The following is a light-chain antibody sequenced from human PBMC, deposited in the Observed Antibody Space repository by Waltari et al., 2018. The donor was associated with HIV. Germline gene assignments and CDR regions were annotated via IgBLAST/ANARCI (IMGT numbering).Light chain of an antibody. Sequence: QSALTQPRSVSGSLGQAVTIPCTVISSDVGGDHYVPWYQQHPGKAPKLLIFDVTKRPSGVPDRFSGSKSGDTASLTISGLQSEDEADYYCCSYAGSYDFDVVFGGGTNLTVL. CDR3: CSYAGSYDFDVV. V-gene: IGLV2-11*01. CDR1: SSDVGGDHY. CDR2: DVT. J-gene: IGLJ2*01.